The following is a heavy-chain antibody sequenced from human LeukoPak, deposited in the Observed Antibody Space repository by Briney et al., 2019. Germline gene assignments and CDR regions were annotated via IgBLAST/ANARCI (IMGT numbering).Heavy chain of an antibody. D-gene: IGHD5-12*01. V-gene: IGHV3-30*18. CDR2: ISYDGSNK. J-gene: IGHJ6*03. CDR3: AKETGSGYDLSDYYYYYMDV. Sequence: GGSLRLSCAASGFTFNIYGMHWVRQAPGKGLEWVAVISYDGSNKYYADSVKGRFTISRDNAENALYLQLNSLRAEDTAVYYCAKETGSGYDLSDYYYYYMDVWGKGITVTVSS. CDR1: GFTFNIYG.